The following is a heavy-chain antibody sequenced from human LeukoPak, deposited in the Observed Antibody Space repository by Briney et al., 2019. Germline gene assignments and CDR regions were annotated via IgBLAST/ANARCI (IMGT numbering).Heavy chain of an antibody. V-gene: IGHV3-23*01. D-gene: IGHD6-13*01. CDR1: GFTFSSYA. CDR2: ISGSGGSA. J-gene: IGHJ4*02. Sequence: GGSLRLSCAASGFTFSSYAMSWVRQAPGKGLEWVSAISGSGGSAYYADSVKGRFTISRDNSKNTLYLQMNSLRAEDTAIYYCAKGPLEGYSNSWRGDYWGQGTLVTVSS. CDR3: AKGPLEGYSNSWRGDY.